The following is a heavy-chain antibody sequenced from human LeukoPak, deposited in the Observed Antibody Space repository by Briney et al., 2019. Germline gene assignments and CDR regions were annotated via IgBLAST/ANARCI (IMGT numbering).Heavy chain of an antibody. CDR2: ISWNSGSI. D-gene: IGHD3-22*01. CDR1: GFTFDDYA. J-gene: IGHJ3*02. Sequence: PGGSLRLSCAASGFTFDDYAMHWVRQAPGKGLEWVSGISWNSGSIGYADSVKGRFTISRDNAENSLYLQMNSLRAEDMALYYCAKAGSSGYYFDAFDIWGQGTMVTVSS. V-gene: IGHV3-9*03. CDR3: AKAGSSGYYFDAFDI.